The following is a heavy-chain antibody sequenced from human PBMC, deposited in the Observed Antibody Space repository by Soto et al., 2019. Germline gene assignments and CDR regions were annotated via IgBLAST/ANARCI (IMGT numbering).Heavy chain of an antibody. CDR3: ARGTTVTTGGYYYGMDV. J-gene: IGHJ6*02. Sequence: GASVKVSCTASGYTFTSYYMHWVRQAPGQGLEWMGIINPSGGSTSYAQKFQGRVTMTRDTSTSTVYMELSSLRSEDTAVYYCARGTTVTTGGYYYGMDVWGQGTTVTVSS. D-gene: IGHD4-4*01. CDR2: INPSGGST. V-gene: IGHV1-46*03. CDR1: GYTFTSYY.